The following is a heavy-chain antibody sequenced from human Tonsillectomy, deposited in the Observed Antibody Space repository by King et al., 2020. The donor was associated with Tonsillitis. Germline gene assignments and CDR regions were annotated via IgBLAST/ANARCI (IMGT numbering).Heavy chain of an antibody. D-gene: IGHD1-26*01. CDR1: GYTFTSYG. CDR2: ISAYNGNT. CDR3: ARDQVQISVGWEQFDY. Sequence: VQLVESGAEVKKPGASVKVSCKASGYTFTSYGISWVRQAPGQGLEWMGWISAYNGNTNYAQKLQGRVTMTTDTSTSTAYMELRSLRSDDTAVYCCARDQVQISVGWEQFDYWGQGTLVTVSS. J-gene: IGHJ4*02. V-gene: IGHV1-18*04.